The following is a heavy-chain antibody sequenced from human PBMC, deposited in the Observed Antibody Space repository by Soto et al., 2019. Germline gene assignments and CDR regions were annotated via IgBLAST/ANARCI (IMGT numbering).Heavy chain of an antibody. CDR3: AKNGQPPYYYYGLDV. J-gene: IGHJ6*02. CDR2: ISGYNGDT. V-gene: IGHV1-18*01. D-gene: IGHD2-8*01. Sequence: QGHLVQSGGEVKKPGASVKVSCKASGYTFTRYGISWVRQAPGQGLEWMGWISGYNGDTNYAQNVQGRVSMIIDTSTSTAYMELRSLTSDDTAVYYCAKNGQPPYYYYGLDVWGQGTTVTVSS. CDR1: GYTFTRYG.